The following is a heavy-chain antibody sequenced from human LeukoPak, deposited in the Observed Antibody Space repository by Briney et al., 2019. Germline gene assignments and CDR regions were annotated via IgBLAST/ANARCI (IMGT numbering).Heavy chain of an antibody. CDR2: ISAYNGNT. CDR1: GYTFTSYG. Sequence: GASVKVSCKASGYTFTSYGISWVRQAPGQGLEWMGWISAYNGNTHYAQKLQGRVTMTTDTSTSTAYMELRSLRSDDTAVYYCARDPRIVGATTHFGYWGQGTLVTVSS. CDR3: ARDPRIVGATTHFGY. J-gene: IGHJ4*02. V-gene: IGHV1-18*01. D-gene: IGHD1-26*01.